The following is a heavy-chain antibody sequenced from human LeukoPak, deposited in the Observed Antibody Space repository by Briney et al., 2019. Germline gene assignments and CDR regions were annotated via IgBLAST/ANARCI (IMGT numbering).Heavy chain of an antibody. V-gene: IGHV3-23*01. D-gene: IGHD2-15*01. CDR1: GFTFSTYG. Sequence: QPGGTLRLSCAASGFTFSTYGMSWLRQAPGKGLECVSAISGSGDSTYYADSVKGRFTISRDNARNSLYLQMNPLRAEDTAVYSCARGADGVSSNSRGWFDPWGQGTLVTVSS. CDR2: ISGSGDST. CDR3: ARGADGVSSNSRGWFDP. J-gene: IGHJ5*02.